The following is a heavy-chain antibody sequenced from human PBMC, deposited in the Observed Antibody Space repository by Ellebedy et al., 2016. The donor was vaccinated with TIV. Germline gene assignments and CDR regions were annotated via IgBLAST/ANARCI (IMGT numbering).Heavy chain of an antibody. V-gene: IGHV1-8*01. CDR1: GYTFTNYD. J-gene: IGHJ4*02. CDR3: ARSITMVRKALVGF. CDR2: MNPNRGNT. D-gene: IGHD3-10*01. Sequence: AASVKVSCKASGYTFTNYDINWVRQATGQGLEWMGWMNPNRGNTGYAQKFQGRVTMTRNTSMNTAYMELSSLSSEDTAEYYCARSITMVRKALVGFWGQGTRVTVSS.